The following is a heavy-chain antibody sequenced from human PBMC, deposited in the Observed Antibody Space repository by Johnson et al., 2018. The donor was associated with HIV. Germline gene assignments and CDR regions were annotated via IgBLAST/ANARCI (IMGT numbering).Heavy chain of an antibody. J-gene: IGHJ3*02. CDR3: AREGRGRGGSTIFGDAFDI. V-gene: IGHV3-64*01. D-gene: IGHD3-3*01. CDR2: ISSNGGST. CDR1: GFTFSSYA. Sequence: VQLVESGGGLVQPGGSLRLSCAASGFTFSSYAMHWVRQAPGKGLEFVSAISSNGGSTYYANSVKGRFTISRDNAKNSLYLQMNSLRAEDTAVYYCAREGRGRGGSTIFGDAFDIWGQGTMVTVSS.